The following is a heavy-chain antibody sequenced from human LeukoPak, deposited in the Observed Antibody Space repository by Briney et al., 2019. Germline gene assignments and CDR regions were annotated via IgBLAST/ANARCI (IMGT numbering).Heavy chain of an antibody. CDR2: ITATGDTA. D-gene: IGHD6-19*01. V-gene: IGHV3-23*01. CDR1: GFTFSSYS. J-gene: IGHJ4*02. CDR3: AGDRNSDWYSPLDY. Sequence: AGGSLRLSCAASGFTFSSYSMNWVRQAPGKGLEWVAIITATGDTAYYADSVKGRFTISRDNSRNTVYMQMDSLRAEDTAIYYCAGDRNSDWYSPLDYWGQGSQVTVSP.